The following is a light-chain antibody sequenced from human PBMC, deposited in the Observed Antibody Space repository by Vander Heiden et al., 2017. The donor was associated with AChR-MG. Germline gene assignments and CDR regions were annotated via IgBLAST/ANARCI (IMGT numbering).Light chain of an antibody. Sequence: EIVLTQSPATLSLSPGERATLSCRASQSLSSYLAWYQQKPGQAPRLLIYDASSRATCIPARFSGSGSGTDFTLTISSLEPEDFAVYYCQQRSGGPPFFTFGHGTKVDIK. CDR1: QSLSSY. V-gene: IGKV3-11*01. J-gene: IGKJ3*01. CDR2: DAS. CDR3: QQRSGGPPFFT.